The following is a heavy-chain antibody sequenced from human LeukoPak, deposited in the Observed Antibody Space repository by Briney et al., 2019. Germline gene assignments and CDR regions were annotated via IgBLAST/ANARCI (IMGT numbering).Heavy chain of an antibody. CDR1: GGSISSSSYY. J-gene: IGHJ6*02. CDR3: ARRAYYDFWSAQDYGMDV. CDR2: IYYSGST. D-gene: IGHD3-3*01. V-gene: IGHV4-39*01. Sequence: SETLSLTCTVSGGSISSSSYYWGWIRQPPGQGLEWIGSIYYSGSTYYNPSLKSRVTISVDTSKNQFSLKLSSVTAADTAVYYCARRAYYDFWSAQDYGMDVWGQGTTVTVSS.